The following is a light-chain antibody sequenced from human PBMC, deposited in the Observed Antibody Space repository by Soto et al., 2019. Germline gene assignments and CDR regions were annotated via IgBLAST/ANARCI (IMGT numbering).Light chain of an antibody. V-gene: IGLV2-23*01. J-gene: IGLJ1*01. CDR1: STDVENYNF. CDR3: CSHAGFNTPYV. CDR2: EDS. Sequence: QSVLTQPASVSGSPGQSITIACTGISTDVENYNFVSWYQQHPGKVPKLIIYEDSKRPSGISDRFSGSKSGNSASLTISGLQAEDEADYYVCSHAGFNTPYVVATGTKATV.